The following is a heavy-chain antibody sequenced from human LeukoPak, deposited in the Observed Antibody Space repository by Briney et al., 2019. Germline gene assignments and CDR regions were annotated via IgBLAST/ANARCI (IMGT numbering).Heavy chain of an antibody. CDR3: ARGRLGYCSGGSCYSGLDY. CDR2: INHSGFT. Sequence: PSETLSLTCAVYGGSFSGYYWSWIRQPPGKGLEWIGEINHSGFTNYNPSLKSRVTISVDTSKNRFSLKLSSVTAADTAVYYCARGRLGYCSGGSCYSGLDYWGRGTLVTVSS. D-gene: IGHD2-15*01. V-gene: IGHV4-34*01. CDR1: GGSFSGYY. J-gene: IGHJ4*02.